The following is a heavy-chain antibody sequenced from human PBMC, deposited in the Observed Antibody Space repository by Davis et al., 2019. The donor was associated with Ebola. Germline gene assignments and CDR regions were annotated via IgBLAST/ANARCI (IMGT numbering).Heavy chain of an antibody. V-gene: IGHV3-66*01. D-gene: IGHD6-13*01. CDR2: IYSGGST. J-gene: IGHJ4*02. CDR3: ATVDSSSLDY. Sequence: GESLKISCAASGFTVSSNYMSWVRQAPGKGLEWVSVIYSGGSTYYADSVKGRFTISRDNSKNTLYLQMNSLRAEDTAVYYCATVDSSSLDYWGQGTLVTVSS. CDR1: GFTVSSNY.